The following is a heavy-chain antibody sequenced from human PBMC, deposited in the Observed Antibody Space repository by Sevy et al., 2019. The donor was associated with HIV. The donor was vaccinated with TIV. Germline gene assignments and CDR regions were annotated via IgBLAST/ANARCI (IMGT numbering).Heavy chain of an antibody. CDR2: IWYDGSNT. V-gene: IGHV3-33*08. CDR3: ARDPHEIMLSGSYYLY. D-gene: IGHD1-26*01. J-gene: IGHJ4*02. Sequence: GGSLRLSCVVSGIIFTSSGMHWVRQAPGKGLEWVAVIWYDGSNTIYADSVKGRFTISRDNSKNILYLQMNSLRDEDTAVYYCARDPHEIMLSGSYYLYWGQGTRVTVSS. CDR1: GIIFTSSG.